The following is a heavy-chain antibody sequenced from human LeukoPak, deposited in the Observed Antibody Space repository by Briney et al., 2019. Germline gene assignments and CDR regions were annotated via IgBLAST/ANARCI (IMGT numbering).Heavy chain of an antibody. V-gene: IGHV5-51*01. CDR3: ARRGDGYNLNFDY. CDR1: GSTFTSYW. J-gene: IGHJ4*02. Sequence: GESLQISCQCTGSTFTSYWIGWARQLPGKGLEWMGIIYPGDSVTRYSPSFQGQVTISADKSISTAYLQWSSLKASDTAMYYCARRGDGYNLNFDYWGQGTLVTVSS. D-gene: IGHD5-24*01. CDR2: IYPGDSVT.